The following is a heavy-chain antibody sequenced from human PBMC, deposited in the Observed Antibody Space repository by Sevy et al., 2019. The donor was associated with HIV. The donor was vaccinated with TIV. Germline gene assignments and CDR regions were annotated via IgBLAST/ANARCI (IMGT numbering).Heavy chain of an antibody. CDR1: GFTFSSYW. Sequence: GGSLRLSCAASGFTFSSYWMSWVRQAPGKGLEWVANIKQDGSEKYYVDSVKGRFTISRDNAKNSLYLQMNSPRAKDTAVYYCAREREDVLRFLEWLSFGAAFDIWGQGTMVTVSS. J-gene: IGHJ3*02. D-gene: IGHD3-3*01. CDR2: IKQDGSEK. CDR3: AREREDVLRFLEWLSFGAAFDI. V-gene: IGHV3-7*01.